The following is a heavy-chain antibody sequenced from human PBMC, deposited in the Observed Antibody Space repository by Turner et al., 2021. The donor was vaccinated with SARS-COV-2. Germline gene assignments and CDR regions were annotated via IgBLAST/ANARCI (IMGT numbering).Heavy chain of an antibody. CDR2: ISYDGINK. Sequence: QVQLVESGGGVVQPGRPLRLSCAASAFTFSSYAMHWVRQAPGKGLEWVAVISYDGINKYYADSVKGRFTISRDNSKNTLDLQMNSLRDEDTAVYYCARDYPYCTNGVCYTSYYGMDVWGQGTTVTVSS. D-gene: IGHD2-8*01. J-gene: IGHJ6*02. V-gene: IGHV3-30*04. CDR1: AFTFSSYA. CDR3: ARDYPYCTNGVCYTSYYGMDV.